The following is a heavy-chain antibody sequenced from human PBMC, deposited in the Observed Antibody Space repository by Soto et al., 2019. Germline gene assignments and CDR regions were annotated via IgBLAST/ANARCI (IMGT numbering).Heavy chain of an antibody. V-gene: IGHV3-21*01. D-gene: IGHD3-10*01. J-gene: IGHJ4*02. CDR3: ARVKSYYGSGSSPSHFDY. CDR2: ISSSSSYI. CDR1: GFTFSSYS. Sequence: PGGSLRLSCAASGFTFSSYSMNWVRQAPGKGLEWVSSISSSSSYIYYADSVKGRFTISRDNAKNSLYLQMNSLRAEDTAVYYCARVKSYYGSGSSPSHFDYWGQGTLVTVSS.